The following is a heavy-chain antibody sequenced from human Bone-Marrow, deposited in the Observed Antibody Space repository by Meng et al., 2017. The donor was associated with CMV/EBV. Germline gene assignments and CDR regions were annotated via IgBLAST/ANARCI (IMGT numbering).Heavy chain of an antibody. Sequence: ASVKVSCKASGYTFTSYGISWVRQAPGQGLEWMGIINPSGGSTSYAQKFQGRVTMTRDTSTSTVYMELSSLRSEDTAVYYCARAGDFWSGYGLGGWFDPWGQGTLVTVSS. CDR3: ARAGDFWSGYGLGGWFDP. D-gene: IGHD3-3*01. J-gene: IGHJ5*02. CDR1: GYTFTSYG. V-gene: IGHV1-46*01. CDR2: INPSGGST.